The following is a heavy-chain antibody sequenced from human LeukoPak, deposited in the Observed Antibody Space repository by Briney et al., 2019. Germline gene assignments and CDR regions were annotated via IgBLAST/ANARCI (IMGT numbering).Heavy chain of an antibody. CDR1: GGSISSSSYS. J-gene: IGHJ6*02. D-gene: IGHD3-10*01. CDR3: ARPGVRGPNYYYGMDV. Sequence: PSETLSLTCSVSGGSISSSSYSWGWIRQPPGKGLEWIGSIYYSGSTYYNPSLKSRVTISVDTSKNQFSLKLSSVTAADTAVYYCARPGVRGPNYYYGMDVWGQGTTVTVSS. V-gene: IGHV4-39*01. CDR2: IYYSGST.